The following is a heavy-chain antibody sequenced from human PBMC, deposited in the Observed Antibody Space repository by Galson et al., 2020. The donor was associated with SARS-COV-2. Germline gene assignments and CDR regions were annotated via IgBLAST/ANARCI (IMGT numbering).Heavy chain of an antibody. CDR1: GFTFRTYG. CDR3: ARDADYYYYNGMDV. J-gene: IGHJ6*02. V-gene: IGHV3-21*01. CDR2: ITYSSTYI. Sequence: KIGESLKISYAASGFTFRTYGMNWVRQAAGKGLEWVSSITYSSTYIYYADSVKGRFTISRDNANNLLYLHMDSLRADDTAVYFCARDADYYYYNGMDVWGQGTAVTVSS.